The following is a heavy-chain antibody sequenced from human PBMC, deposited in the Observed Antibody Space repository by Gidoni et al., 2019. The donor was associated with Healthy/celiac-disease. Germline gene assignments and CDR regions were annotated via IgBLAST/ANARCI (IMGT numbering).Heavy chain of an antibody. V-gene: IGHV3-30-3*01. CDR1: GFTFSRYA. CDR2: ISYDGSNK. CDR3: AREAGGWFGELFKGFDY. J-gene: IGHJ4*02. D-gene: IGHD3-10*01. Sequence: QVQLVESGGGVVQPGRSLRLSCAASGFTFSRYAMHWVRQAPGKGLEWVAVISYDGSNKYYADSVKGRFTISRDNSKNTLYLQMNSLRAEDTAVYYCAREAGGWFGELFKGFDYWGQGTLVTVSS.